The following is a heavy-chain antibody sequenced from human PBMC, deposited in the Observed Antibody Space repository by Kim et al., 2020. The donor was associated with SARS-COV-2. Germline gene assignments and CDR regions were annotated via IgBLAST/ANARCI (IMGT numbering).Heavy chain of an antibody. J-gene: IGHJ4*02. CDR2: ISNSGTT. Sequence: GGSLRLSCAASGFTFSAYSMSWVRQAPGKGLEWIAYISNSGTTYSSDSVKGRFIISRDNDKNSVFLQLNNVRVDDSAVYFCAKWGKSGSFLGPFDHWGQG. CDR3: AKWGKSGSFLGPFDH. CDR1: GFTFSAYS. V-gene: IGHV3-11*04. D-gene: IGHD1-26*01.